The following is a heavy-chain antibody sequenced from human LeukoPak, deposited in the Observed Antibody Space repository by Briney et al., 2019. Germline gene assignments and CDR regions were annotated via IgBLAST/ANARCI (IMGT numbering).Heavy chain of an antibody. CDR3: ARDNSVGDIAWWFDP. Sequence: ASVKVSCKASGYTFIHNWMHWVRQAPGQGLEWVGLINPTGTTTLYAQKFQGRVTLTRDMSTSTDYMELRSLKSDDTAVYYCARDNSVGDIAWWFDPWGQGTLVTVSS. CDR1: GYTFIHNW. CDR2: INPTGTTT. D-gene: IGHD3-10*01. J-gene: IGHJ5*02. V-gene: IGHV1-46*01.